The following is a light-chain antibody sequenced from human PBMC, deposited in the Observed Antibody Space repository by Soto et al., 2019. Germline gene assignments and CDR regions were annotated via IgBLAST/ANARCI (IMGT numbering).Light chain of an antibody. CDR3: QQYGSSPQT. CDR1: QTISSTY. CDR2: AAS. Sequence: EIVLTQSTGTLSLSPGDRATLSCGASQTISSTYLAWYQQKPGQAPRLLIYAASSRAAGIPDRFSGSGSGRDFTLTISRLEPEDFAVYYCQQYGSSPQTFGHGTKVDIK. V-gene: IGKV3-20*01. J-gene: IGKJ1*01.